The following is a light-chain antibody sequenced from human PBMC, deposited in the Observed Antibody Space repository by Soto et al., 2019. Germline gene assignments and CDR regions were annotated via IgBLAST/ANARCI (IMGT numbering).Light chain of an antibody. CDR1: QSVDSNY. Sequence: IVLTQSPGTLSLPPGERATLSCRASQSVDSNYLAWYQQRPGQAPTLLIHGASSRATGIPDRFSGSGSGTDFTLTISRLEPEDFAVYYCQHYGFVWYTFGQGTNLEIK. CDR2: GAS. J-gene: IGKJ2*01. V-gene: IGKV3-20*01. CDR3: QHYGFVWYT.